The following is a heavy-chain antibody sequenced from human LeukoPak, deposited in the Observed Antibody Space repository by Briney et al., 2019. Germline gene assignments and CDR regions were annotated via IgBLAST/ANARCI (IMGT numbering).Heavy chain of an antibody. V-gene: IGHV3-48*01. D-gene: IGHD5-18*01. CDR3: ARVGYSYRNDY. CDR2: ISISSSTI. J-gene: IGHJ4*01. Sequence: GGSLRLSCAASGFTFSNYNMNWVRQAPGRGLEWVSYISISSSTIYYADSVKGRFTISRDNAKNSLYLQMSSLRAEDTAVYYCARVGYSYRNDYWGHGTLVTVSS. CDR1: GFTFSNYN.